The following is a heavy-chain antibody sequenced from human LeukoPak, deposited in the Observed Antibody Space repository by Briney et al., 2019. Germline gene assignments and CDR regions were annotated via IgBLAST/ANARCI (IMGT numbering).Heavy chain of an antibody. D-gene: IGHD3-22*01. Sequence: GGSLRLPCAASGFTFSSYSMNWVRQAPGKGLEGVSSISSSSSYIYYADSVKGRFTISRDNAKNSLYLQMNSLRAEDTAVYYCARVATAKYYYDSSGLYPGYWGQGTLVTVSS. CDR3: ARVATAKYYYDSSGLYPGY. V-gene: IGHV3-21*01. J-gene: IGHJ4*02. CDR1: GFTFSSYS. CDR2: ISSSSSYI.